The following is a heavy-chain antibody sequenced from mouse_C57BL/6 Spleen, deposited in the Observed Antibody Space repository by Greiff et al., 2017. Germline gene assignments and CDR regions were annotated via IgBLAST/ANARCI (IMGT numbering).Heavy chain of an antibody. Sequence: EVKLQESGPGMVKPSQSLSLTCTVTGYSITSGYDWHWIRHFPGNKLEWMGYISYSGSTNYNPSLKSRISITHDTSKNHFFLKLNSVTTEDTATYYCARGLTGTFFDYWGQGTTLTVSS. D-gene: IGHD4-1*01. V-gene: IGHV3-1*01. CDR1: GYSITSGYD. CDR3: ARGLTGTFFDY. CDR2: ISYSGST. J-gene: IGHJ2*01.